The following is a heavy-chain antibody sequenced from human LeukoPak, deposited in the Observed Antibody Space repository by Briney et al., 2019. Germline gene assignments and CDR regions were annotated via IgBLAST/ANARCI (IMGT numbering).Heavy chain of an antibody. D-gene: IGHD4-23*01. J-gene: IGHJ4*02. CDR1: GSTFSNYA. CDR3: ARDPTAVANLPQYYLDY. CDR2: VNGNGGST. Sequence: QSGGSLRLSCAASGSTFSNYAMDWVRQAPGKGLEWVSGVNGNGGSTSYADSVRGRFTISSDNSKNTLYLQMNSLRVEDTAVYYCARDPTAVANLPQYYLDYWGQGILVTVSS. V-gene: IGHV3-23*01.